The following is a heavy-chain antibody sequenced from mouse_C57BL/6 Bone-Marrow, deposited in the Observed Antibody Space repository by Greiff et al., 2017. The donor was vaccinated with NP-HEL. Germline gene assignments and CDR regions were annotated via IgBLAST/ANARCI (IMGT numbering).Heavy chain of an antibody. Sequence: EVQLQESGEGLVKPGGSLKLSCAASGFTFSSYAMSWVRQTPEKRLEWVAYISSGGDYIYYADTVKGRFTISRDNARNTLYLQMSSLKSEDTAMYYCTRGGVVYPYAMDYWGQGTSVTVSS. CDR3: TRGGVVYPYAMDY. CDR1: GFTFSSYA. CDR2: ISSGGDYI. J-gene: IGHJ4*01. V-gene: IGHV5-9-1*02. D-gene: IGHD1-1*02.